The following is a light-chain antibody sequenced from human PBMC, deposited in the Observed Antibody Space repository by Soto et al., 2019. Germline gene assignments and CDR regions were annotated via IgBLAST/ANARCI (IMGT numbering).Light chain of an antibody. CDR1: SSDVGSYNL. CDR2: EVT. J-gene: IGLJ1*01. Sequence: QSALTQPASVSGSPGQSITISCTGTSSDVGSYNLVSWYQQHPGTAPKLMIYEVTKRPSGVSSRFSASRSANTATLTISGLQAEYEADYYCCSYGGRSTYVFGTGTKLTVL. CDR3: CSYGGRSTYV. V-gene: IGLV2-23*02.